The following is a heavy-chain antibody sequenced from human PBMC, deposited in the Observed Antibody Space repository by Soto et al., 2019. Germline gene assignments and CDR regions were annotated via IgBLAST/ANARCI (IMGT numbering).Heavy chain of an antibody. CDR3: AREPPFTGWFDP. Sequence: SETLSLTCTVSGCSISPYYWTWLRPFPGRGLEWIGYISYSGNTNYNPSLRSRVTLSVDMSKNQFSLKLMSVTAADTAVYYWAREPPFTGWFDPWGKGALVTVS. CDR2: ISYSGNT. CDR1: GCSISPYY. V-gene: IGHV4-59*01. J-gene: IGHJ5*02.